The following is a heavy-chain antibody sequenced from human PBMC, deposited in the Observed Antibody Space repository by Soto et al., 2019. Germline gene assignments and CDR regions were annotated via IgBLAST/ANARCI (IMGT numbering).Heavy chain of an antibody. CDR3: AKNPSNYYDSSGYKA. D-gene: IGHD3-22*01. CDR1: GFTFSSFV. Sequence: GGSMILSCAAAGFTFSSFVMHWVRQAPGKGLEWVAALSYDGSNKNYADSVKGRFTISRDNSKNTLYLQMNSLRAEDTAVYYCAKNPSNYYDSSGYKAWGQGTLVTVSS. CDR2: LSYDGSNK. V-gene: IGHV3-30*04. J-gene: IGHJ5*02.